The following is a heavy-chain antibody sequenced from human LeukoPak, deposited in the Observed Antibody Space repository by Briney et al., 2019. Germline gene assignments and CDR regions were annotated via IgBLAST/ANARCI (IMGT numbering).Heavy chain of an antibody. J-gene: IGHJ3*02. CDR3: ARATRIAGAGYNDAFDI. CDR2: INPSGGST. Sequence: ASVKVSCKASGYTFTIYYMHWVRHAPGQGLEWMGIINPSGGSTKYAQKFQGRVTMTRDTSTSTHYKELSSLRSKDRDVDSSARATRIAGAGYNDAFDIWGQGTMVTVSS. CDR1: GYTFTIYY. D-gene: IGHD6-13*01. V-gene: IGHV1-46*01.